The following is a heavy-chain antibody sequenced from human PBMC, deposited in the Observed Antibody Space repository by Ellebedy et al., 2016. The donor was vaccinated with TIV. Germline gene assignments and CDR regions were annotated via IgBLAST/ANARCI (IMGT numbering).Heavy chain of an antibody. CDR2: MNPNSGNT. D-gene: IGHD2-2*01. V-gene: IGHV1-8*01. J-gene: IGHJ6*02. CDR3: ARALGDIVVVPAATYPYYYYGMDV. Sequence: ASVKVSXXASGYTFTSYDINWVRQATGQGLEWMGWMNPNSGNTGYAQKFQGRVTMTRNTSISTAYMELSSLRSEDTAVYYCARALGDIVVVPAATYPYYYYGMDVWGQGTTVTVSS. CDR1: GYTFTSYD.